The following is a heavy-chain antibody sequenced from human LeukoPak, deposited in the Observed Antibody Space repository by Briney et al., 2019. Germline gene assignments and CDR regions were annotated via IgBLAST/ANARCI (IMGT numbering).Heavy chain of an antibody. CDR3: ARDLRGTSAFDL. CDR2: IHYSGTT. D-gene: IGHD3-9*01. CDR1: GGSFSGYY. J-gene: IGHJ3*01. Sequence: PSETLSLTCAVYGGSFSGYYWRWIRQPPGKGLECIGYIHYSGTTNYNPSLKSRVTMLVDTSKNQFSLKLSSVTAADTAVYYCARDLRGTSAFDLWGQGTMVTVSS. V-gene: IGHV4-59*01.